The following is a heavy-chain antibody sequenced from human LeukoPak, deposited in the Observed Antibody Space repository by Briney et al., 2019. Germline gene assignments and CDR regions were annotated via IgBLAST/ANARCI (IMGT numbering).Heavy chain of an antibody. V-gene: IGHV1-18*01. CDR2: ISAYNGNT. D-gene: IGHD6-13*01. CDR3: ARGPVPTGSSWYNWFDP. J-gene: IGHJ5*02. Sequence: ASVKVSCKASGYTFTSYGISWVRQAPGQGLEWMGWISAYNGNTNYAQKLQGRVTMTTDTSTSTAYMELRSLRSDDTAVYYCARGPVPTGSSWYNWFDPWGQGTLVTVSS. CDR1: GYTFTSYG.